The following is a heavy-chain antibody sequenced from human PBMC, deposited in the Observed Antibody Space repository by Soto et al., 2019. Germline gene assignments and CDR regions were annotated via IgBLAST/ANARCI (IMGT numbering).Heavy chain of an antibody. CDR2: IWYDGSNK. CDR3: ARDFSSGADPVVPAYY. Sequence: PGGSLRLSCAASGFTFSSYGMHWVRQAPGKGLEWVAVIWYDGSNKYYADSVKGRFTISRDNSKNTLYLQMNSLRAEDTAVYYCARDFSSGADPVVPAYYWGQGTLVTVPQ. J-gene: IGHJ4*02. V-gene: IGHV3-33*01. CDR1: GFTFSSYG. D-gene: IGHD2-2*01.